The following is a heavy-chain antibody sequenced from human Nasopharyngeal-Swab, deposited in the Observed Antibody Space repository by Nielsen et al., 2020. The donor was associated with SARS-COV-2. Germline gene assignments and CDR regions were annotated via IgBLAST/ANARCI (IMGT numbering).Heavy chain of an antibody. J-gene: IGHJ4*02. CDR1: GGSISSGGYY. D-gene: IGHD5-12*01. CDR3: ARSHSGYDRSFDY. Sequence: SETLSLTCTVSGGSISSGGYYWSWIRQHPGKGLEWIGYIYYSGSTYYNPSLKSRVTISVDTSKNQFSLKLSPVTAADTAVYYCARSHSGYDRSFDYWGQGTLVTVSS. CDR2: IYYSGST. V-gene: IGHV4-31*03.